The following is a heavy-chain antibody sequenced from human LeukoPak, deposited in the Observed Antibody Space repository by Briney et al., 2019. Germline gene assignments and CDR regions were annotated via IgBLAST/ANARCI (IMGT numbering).Heavy chain of an antibody. V-gene: IGHV1-58*01. CDR3: VRYYNRAAFDI. Sequence: SVKVSCKASGFTFTSSAVQWVRQARGQRLEWIGWIVVGSGNTNYAQKFQERVTITRDMSTSTAYMELSSLRSEDTAVYYCVRYYNRAAFDIWGQGTLVTVSS. D-gene: IGHD1-26*01. CDR1: GFTFTSSA. CDR2: IVVGSGNT. J-gene: IGHJ3*02.